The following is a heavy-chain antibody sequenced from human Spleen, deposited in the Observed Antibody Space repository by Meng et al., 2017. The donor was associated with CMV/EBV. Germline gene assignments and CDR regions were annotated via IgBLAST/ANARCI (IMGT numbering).Heavy chain of an antibody. J-gene: IGHJ4*02. V-gene: IGHV1-2*02. CDR3: ARMAVGARPPDY. D-gene: IGHD1-26*01. CDR2: INPNSDDT. CDR1: GYTFTGYY. Sequence: ASVKVSCKASGYTFTGYYIHWVRQAPGQGLEWMGWINPNSDDTNYTPKFQGRVTMTRDTSISTAYMELSRLRSDDTAVYYCARMAVGARPPDYWGQGTLVTVSS.